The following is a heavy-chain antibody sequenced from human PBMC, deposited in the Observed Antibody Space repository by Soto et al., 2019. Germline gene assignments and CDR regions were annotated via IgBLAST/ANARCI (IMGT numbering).Heavy chain of an antibody. D-gene: IGHD4-17*01. V-gene: IGHV3-7*03. CDR2: INPAGSVG. J-gene: IGHJ4*02. CDR1: GFTFSTYW. CDR3: AGWGGHDYNY. Sequence: EVQLLGSGGGLVQPGGSLRLSCVASGFTFSTYWMNWVRQAPGMGLEWVANINPAGSVGTYVDSVKGRFTTSRYNAKNSLYLQMNSLRADDTAVYFCAGWGGHDYNYWGQGILVTVSS.